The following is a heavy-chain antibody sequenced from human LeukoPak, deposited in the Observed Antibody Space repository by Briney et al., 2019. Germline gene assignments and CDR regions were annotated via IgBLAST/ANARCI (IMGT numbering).Heavy chain of an antibody. CDR2: ISAYNGNT. V-gene: IGHV1-18*01. CDR3: ARDPTRGYSYGPHDAFDI. CDR1: GYTFTSYG. J-gene: IGHJ3*02. D-gene: IGHD5-18*01. Sequence: ASVKVSCKASGYTFTSYGISWVRQAPGQGLEWMGWISAYNGNTNYAQKLQGRVTMTTDTSTSTAYMELRSLRSDDTAVYYCARDPTRGYSYGPHDAFDIWGQGTMVTVSS.